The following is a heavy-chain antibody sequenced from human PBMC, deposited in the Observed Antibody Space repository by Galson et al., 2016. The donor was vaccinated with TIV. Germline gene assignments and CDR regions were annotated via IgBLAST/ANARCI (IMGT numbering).Heavy chain of an antibody. V-gene: IGHV2-70*13. CDR1: GFSLSTTGMC. D-gene: IGHD2/OR15-2a*01. CDR2: IDWDDEK. CDR3: ARTAFTHFSLGSCFFYFAY. J-gene: IGHJ4*02. Sequence: PALVKPTQSLTLTCTFSGFSLSTTGMCVGWIRQSPGKALEWLAVIDWDDEKYYSKSLKTRLTISKDPSKNQVLLTMTDMDPGDTGTYFCARTAFTHFSLGSCFFYFAYGRQRSLVTVSS.